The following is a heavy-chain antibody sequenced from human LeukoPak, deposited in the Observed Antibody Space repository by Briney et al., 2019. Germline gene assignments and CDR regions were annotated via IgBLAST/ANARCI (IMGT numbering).Heavy chain of an antibody. CDR3: ARGLSQYGDYPYYYYLDV. D-gene: IGHD4-17*01. Sequence: SETLSLTCTVSGGSISSYYWSWIRQPPGKGLEWIGYIYYSGSTNYNPSLKSRVTISVDTSKNQFSLKLSSVTAADTAVYYCARGLSQYGDYPYYYYLDVWGKGTTVTVSS. CDR1: GGSISSYY. CDR2: IYYSGST. V-gene: IGHV4-59*01. J-gene: IGHJ6*03.